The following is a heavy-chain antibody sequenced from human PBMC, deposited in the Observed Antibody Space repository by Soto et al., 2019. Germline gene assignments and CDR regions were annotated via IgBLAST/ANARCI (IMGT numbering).Heavy chain of an antibody. CDR2: ISAGNGNT. J-gene: IGHJ4*02. D-gene: IGHD1-1*01. CDR1: GYSFSTYV. CDR3: ARGGTGYDD. V-gene: IGHV1-3*01. Sequence: QVHLVQSGAEVKKPGASVKVSCKASGYSFSTYVMNWVRQAPGQGLEWMGWISAGNGNTNYAQKFQGRVTITRDTSANTAYMELRSLRSEDTAVYYCARGGTGYDDWGQGTLVTVSS.